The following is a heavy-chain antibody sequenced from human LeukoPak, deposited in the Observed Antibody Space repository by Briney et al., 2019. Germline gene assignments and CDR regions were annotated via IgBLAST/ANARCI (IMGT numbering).Heavy chain of an antibody. Sequence: GGSLRLSCAASGFTFSRYSMNWVRQAPGKGLEWVSSISGSSSYIYYADSVKGRFTISRDNSKNTLYLQMNSLRAEDTAVYYCAKGSRELLFYFDYWGQGTLVTVSS. D-gene: IGHD1-26*01. CDR3: AKGSRELLFYFDY. CDR2: ISGSSSYI. J-gene: IGHJ4*02. V-gene: IGHV3-21*01. CDR1: GFTFSRYS.